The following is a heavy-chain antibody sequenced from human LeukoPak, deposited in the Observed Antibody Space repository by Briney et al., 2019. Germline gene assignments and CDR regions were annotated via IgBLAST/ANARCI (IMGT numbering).Heavy chain of an antibody. CDR1: GGSMSSYY. Sequence: SETLSLTCTVSGGSMSSYYWSWIRQPPGKGLEWIGYIYYSGSTNYNPSLKSRITISVDTSKNQFSLKLSSVAAADTAVYYCARAGYSSAWASRFDPWGQGTLVTVSS. CDR3: ARAGYSSAWASRFDP. J-gene: IGHJ5*02. CDR2: IYYSGST. D-gene: IGHD6-19*01. V-gene: IGHV4-59*01.